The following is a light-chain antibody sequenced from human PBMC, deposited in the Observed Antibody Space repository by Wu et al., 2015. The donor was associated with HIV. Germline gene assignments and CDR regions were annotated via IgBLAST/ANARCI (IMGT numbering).Light chain of an antibody. V-gene: IGKV3-11*01. CDR3: QQRRYWPPYT. CDR1: ECCQL. CDR2: MHP. J-gene: IGKJ2*01. Sequence: ATLLLQGQSECCQLLSLYQQNLARLPGSSSMMHPTRATGIPARFSGSGSGTDFTLTISSPEPEDFAVYYCQQRRYWPPYTFGQGTKLEIK.